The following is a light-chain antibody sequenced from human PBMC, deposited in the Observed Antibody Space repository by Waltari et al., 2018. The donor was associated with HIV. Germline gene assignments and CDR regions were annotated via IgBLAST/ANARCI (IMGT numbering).Light chain of an antibody. Sequence: DIQLTQSPSFLSACVGDRVTITCRASQDINSNLAWFQQKRGTAPKLLIYTASILQSGVPSRFSGSGSGTEFTLTITSLQPEDFASYYCQQRNITPPTFGRGTKVEIK. CDR1: QDINSN. CDR2: TAS. V-gene: IGKV1-9*01. CDR3: QQRNITPPT. J-gene: IGKJ4*01.